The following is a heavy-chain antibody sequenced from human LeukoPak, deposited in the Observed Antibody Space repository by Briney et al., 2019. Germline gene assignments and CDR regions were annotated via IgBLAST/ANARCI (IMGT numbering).Heavy chain of an antibody. J-gene: IGHJ5*02. CDR1: GGSISSGSYY. CDR3: ATTYYDFWSGYYSGGWFDP. V-gene: IGHV4-61*02. D-gene: IGHD3-3*01. Sequence: SQTLSLTCTVSGGSISSGSYYWSWIRQPAGKGLEWIGRIYTSGSANYNPSLKSRVTISVDTSKNQFSLKLSSVTAADTAVYYCATTYYDFWSGYYSGGWFDPWGQGTLVTVSS. CDR2: IYTSGSA.